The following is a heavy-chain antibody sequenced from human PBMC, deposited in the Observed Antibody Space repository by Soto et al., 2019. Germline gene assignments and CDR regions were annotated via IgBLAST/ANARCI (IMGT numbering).Heavy chain of an antibody. J-gene: IGHJ4*02. CDR1: GFTFDNFG. CDR3: AKPYLSGHHSGWSHFDF. D-gene: IGHD6-19*01. Sequence: QVQLVESGGDVVQPGRSLRLSCAASGFTFDNFGMHWVRQAPGKGLEWVAVISFDGENNYYADSVKGRFTISRDSSKNTLFLQMNSLRAEDTAVYYCAKPYLSGHHSGWSHFDFWGQGTLVTVSS. CDR2: ISFDGENN. V-gene: IGHV3-30*18.